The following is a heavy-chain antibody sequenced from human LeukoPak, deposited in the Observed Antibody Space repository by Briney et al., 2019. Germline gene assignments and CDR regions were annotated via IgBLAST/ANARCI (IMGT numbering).Heavy chain of an antibody. V-gene: IGHV1-18*01. CDR1: GYTFTSYG. CDR3: ARSPSRIAAAGTSRLSWFDP. D-gene: IGHD6-13*01. Sequence: ASVKVSCKASGYTFTSYGISWVRQAPGQGLEWMGWISAYNGNTNYAQKLQGRVTMTTDTSTSTAYMELRSLRSDDTAVYYCARSPSRIAAAGTSRLSWFDPWGQGTLVTVSS. J-gene: IGHJ5*02. CDR2: ISAYNGNT.